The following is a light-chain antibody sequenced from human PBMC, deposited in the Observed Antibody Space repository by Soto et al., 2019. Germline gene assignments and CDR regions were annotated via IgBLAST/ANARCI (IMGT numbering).Light chain of an antibody. V-gene: IGLV2-14*03. CDR3: YSYRSSLTLDV. Sequence: QSALTQPASVSGSPGQSITISCAGTSSDVGGHNYDSWYQQHPGKAPKLIIYDVNNRPSGVSNRFSGSKSGNTATLTISGLQAEDDADYSCYSYRSSLTLDVFGTGTKVTVL. J-gene: IGLJ1*01. CDR1: SSDVGGHNY. CDR2: DVN.